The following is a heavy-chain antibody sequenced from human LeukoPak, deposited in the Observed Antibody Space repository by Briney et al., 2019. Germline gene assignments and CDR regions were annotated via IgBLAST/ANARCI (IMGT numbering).Heavy chain of an antibody. V-gene: IGHV3-23*01. CDR2: ISGSGATT. CDR1: GFTFSSCA. J-gene: IGHJ4*02. Sequence: GGSLRLSCAASGFTFSSCAMTWVRQAPGKGLEWVSSISGSGATTYYADSVEGRFTISRDNSNNTVYLQMNSLRAEDTAVYYCAKDQSRVGASDPFDYWGQGMQVGVSS. CDR3: AKDQSRVGASDPFDY. D-gene: IGHD1-26*01.